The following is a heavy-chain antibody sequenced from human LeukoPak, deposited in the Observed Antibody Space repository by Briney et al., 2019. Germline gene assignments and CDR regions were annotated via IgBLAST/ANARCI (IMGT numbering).Heavy chain of an antibody. CDR3: ARAGFDY. CDR1: GYSISSGYY. V-gene: IGHV4-38-2*01. CDR2: IFHSGNT. J-gene: IGHJ4*02. Sequence: KPSETLSLTCAVSGYSISSGYYWGWIRQPPGKGLEWIGSIFHSGNTYYNPSLKSRVTISVDTSKNQFSLKLSSVTAADTAVYYCARAGFDYWGQGTLVIVSS.